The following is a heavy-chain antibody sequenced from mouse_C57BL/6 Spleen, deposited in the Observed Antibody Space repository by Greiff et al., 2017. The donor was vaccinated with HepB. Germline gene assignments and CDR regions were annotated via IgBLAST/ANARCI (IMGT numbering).Heavy chain of an antibody. D-gene: IGHD1-1*01. CDR2: ISSGGSYT. CDR3: ARQPSTVARYFDV. CDR1: GFTFSSYG. J-gene: IGHJ1*03. V-gene: IGHV5-6*01. Sequence: EVQVVESGGDLVKPGGSLKLSCAASGFTFSSYGMSWVRQTPDKRLEWVATISSGGSYTYYPDSVKGRFTISRDNAKNTLYLQRSSLNAEETAMYCCARQPSTVARYFDVWGTASTVTVAS.